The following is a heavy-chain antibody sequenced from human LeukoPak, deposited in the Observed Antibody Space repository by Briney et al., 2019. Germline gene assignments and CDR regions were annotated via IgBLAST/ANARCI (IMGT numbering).Heavy chain of an antibody. CDR1: GYTFTGYY. J-gene: IGHJ5*02. CDR2: INPNSGGT. D-gene: IGHD2-15*01. Sequence: ASLKVSCKASGYTFTGYYMHWVRQAPGHGLEWMGRINPNSGGTNYAQKFQGRVTMTRDTSISTAYMELSRLRSDDTAVYYCARSRYCSGGSCYSGWFDPWGQGTLVTVSS. CDR3: ARSRYCSGGSCYSGWFDP. V-gene: IGHV1-2*06.